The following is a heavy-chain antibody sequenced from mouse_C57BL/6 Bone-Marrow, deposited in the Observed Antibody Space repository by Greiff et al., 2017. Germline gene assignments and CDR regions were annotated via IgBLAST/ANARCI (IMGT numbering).Heavy chain of an antibody. Sequence: EVMLVESGGGLVKPGGSLKLSCAASGFTFSSYAMSWVRQTPEKRLAWVATISDGGSYTYYPDNVKSRFTSSRDNAKNNLYLQMSHLKSEDTAMYYCARGNGYYVAWFAYWGQGTLVTVSA. D-gene: IGHD2-3*01. V-gene: IGHV5-4*03. J-gene: IGHJ3*01. CDR3: ARGNGYYVAWFAY. CDR1: GFTFSSYA. CDR2: ISDGGSYT.